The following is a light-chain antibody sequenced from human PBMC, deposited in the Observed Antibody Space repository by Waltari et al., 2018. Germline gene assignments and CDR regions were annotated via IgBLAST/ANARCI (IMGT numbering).Light chain of an antibody. CDR3: QVWDSSSDHWV. CDR2: YDS. CDR1: NLGSRT. Sequence: SYVLPQPSSVSVAPGKTARITCGGSNLGSRTVHWPPQKPGQAPVLVVYYDSDRPSGIPERFSGSNSGNTATLTISRVEVGDEADYYCQVWDSSSDHWVFGGGTKLTVL. V-gene: IGLV3-21*04. J-gene: IGLJ3*02.